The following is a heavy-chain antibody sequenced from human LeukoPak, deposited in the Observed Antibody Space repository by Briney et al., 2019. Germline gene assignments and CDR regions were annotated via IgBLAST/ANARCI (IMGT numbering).Heavy chain of an antibody. D-gene: IGHD1-26*01. Sequence: GGSLRLSCAASGFTFSSYWMKWVSQAPGKGLEWVANIKEDGSEIYYVDSVKGRFTISRDNAKNSVYLQMNSLRVDDTAVYHCASGSAWGRGIYYYWGQGTLVTVSS. CDR3: ASGSAWGRGIYYY. J-gene: IGHJ4*02. CDR1: GFTFSSYW. CDR2: IKEDGSEI. V-gene: IGHV3-7*05.